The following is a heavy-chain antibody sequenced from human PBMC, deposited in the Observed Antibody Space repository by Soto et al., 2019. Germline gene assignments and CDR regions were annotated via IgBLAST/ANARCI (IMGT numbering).Heavy chain of an antibody. V-gene: IGHV4-34*02. J-gene: IGHJ3*01. CDR3: ARDPHASAFDV. CDR1: GSSLTGYD. Sequence: VQLQQWGAGLLKPSETLSLTCAVFGSSLTGYDWSWVRQPPGKGLQWIGEITQSGTTNYGPSLKSRVTISMDTSKNQFSLRLSSVTPADTAKYYCARDPHASAFDVWGRGTMVTVSS. CDR2: ITQSGTT.